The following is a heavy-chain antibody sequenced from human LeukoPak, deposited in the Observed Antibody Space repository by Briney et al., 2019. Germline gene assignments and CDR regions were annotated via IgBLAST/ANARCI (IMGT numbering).Heavy chain of an antibody. CDR3: ARDPAPGYCSSTSCYTPYYFDY. J-gene: IGHJ4*02. CDR1: GGSFSGYY. V-gene: IGHV4-30-4*08. D-gene: IGHD2-2*02. Sequence: SETLSLTCAVYGGSFSGYYWSWIRQPPGKGLEWIGYIYYSGSTYYNPSLKSRVTISVDTSKNQFSLKLSSVTAADTAVYYCARDPAPGYCSSTSCYTPYYFDYWGQGTLVTVSS. CDR2: IYYSGST.